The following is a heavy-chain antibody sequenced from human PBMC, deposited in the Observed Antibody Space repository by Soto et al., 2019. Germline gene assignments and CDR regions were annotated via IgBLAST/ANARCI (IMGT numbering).Heavy chain of an antibody. CDR1: GGTSSSYY. Sequence: SETLSLTCTVSGGTSSSYYWTWIRQPPGKGLEWIGYIYHSGSTYYNPSLKSRVTISVDRSKNQFSLKLSSVTAADTAVYYCARNYCSGGSCYIDYWGQGTLVPVSS. J-gene: IGHJ4*02. D-gene: IGHD2-15*01. CDR3: ARNYCSGGSCYIDY. V-gene: IGHV4-59*12. CDR2: IYHSGST.